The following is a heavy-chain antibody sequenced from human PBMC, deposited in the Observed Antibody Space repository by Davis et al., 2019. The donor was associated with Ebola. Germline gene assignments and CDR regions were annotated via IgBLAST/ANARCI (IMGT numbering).Heavy chain of an antibody. D-gene: IGHD6-6*01. V-gene: IGHV1-2*02. J-gene: IGHJ5*02. CDR2: INPNSGGT. CDR3: AREYSSSVDWFDP. Sequence: ASVTVSCKASGYTFTGYYMHWVRQAPGQGLEWMGWINPNSGGTNYAQKFQGRVTMTRDTSISTAYMELSRLRSDDTAVYYCAREYSSSVDWFDPWGQGTLVTVSS. CDR1: GYTFTGYY.